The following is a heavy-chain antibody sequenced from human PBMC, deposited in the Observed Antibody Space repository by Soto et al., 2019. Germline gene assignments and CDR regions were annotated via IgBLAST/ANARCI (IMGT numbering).Heavy chain of an antibody. V-gene: IGHV4-34*01. CDR1: GGSFSGYY. D-gene: IGHD3-10*01. J-gene: IGHJ5*02. CDR3: ARGRAVLLWFGDPTGFDP. CDR2: INHSGST. Sequence: QVQLQQWGAGLLKPSETLSLTCAVYGGSFSGYYWSWIRQPPGKGLEWSGEINHSGSTNYNPSLKSRVTISVDTSKNQFSLKLSSVTAADTAVYYCARGRAVLLWFGDPTGFDPWGQGTLVTVSS.